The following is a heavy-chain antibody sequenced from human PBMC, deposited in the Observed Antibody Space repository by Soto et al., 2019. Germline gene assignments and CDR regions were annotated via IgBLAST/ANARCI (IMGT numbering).Heavy chain of an antibody. CDR1: GYSFTSYD. V-gene: IGHV1-8*01. J-gene: IGHJ3*02. CDR2: MNPHSGNT. D-gene: IGHD2-15*01. Sequence: QVQMVQSGAEVKKPGASVKVSCRASGYSFTSYDVNWVRQATGQGLEWMGWMNPHSGNTAFAEKFQGRVTMTRDTPISTAYMELSGLTSEDTAVYYCARYPYTSYCSDGSCSYDAFDIWGQGTVVTVSS. CDR3: ARYPYTSYCSDGSCSYDAFDI.